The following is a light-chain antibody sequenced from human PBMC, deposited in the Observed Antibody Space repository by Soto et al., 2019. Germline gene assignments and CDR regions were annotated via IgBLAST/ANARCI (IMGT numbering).Light chain of an antibody. Sequence: DIQMTQSPSTLSASVGDRVTITCRASQSISNWLAWYQQRPGKAPKLLIYMASRLEGGVASRFSGSGSGTAFTLTISSLQPDDFATYYCQQYNTYSRTFDQGTKVEIK. CDR3: QQYNTYSRT. CDR1: QSISNW. CDR2: MAS. J-gene: IGKJ1*01. V-gene: IGKV1-5*03.